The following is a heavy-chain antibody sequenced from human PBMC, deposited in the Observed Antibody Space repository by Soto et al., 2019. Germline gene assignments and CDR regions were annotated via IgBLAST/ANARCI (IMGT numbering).Heavy chain of an antibody. CDR2: ISGDGSST. CDR1: GFTFRSYW. D-gene: IGHD1-7*01. V-gene: IGHV3-74*02. Sequence: VQLVESGGGLVKPGGSLRLSCAASGFTFRSYWMHWVRQSPGKGLVWVSRISGDGSSTTYADSVRGRFTISRDNAKNTVYLQMDSLRAEDTAVYYCARSLPGTYGAFDLWGQGTMVTVSS. CDR3: ARSLPGTYGAFDL. J-gene: IGHJ3*01.